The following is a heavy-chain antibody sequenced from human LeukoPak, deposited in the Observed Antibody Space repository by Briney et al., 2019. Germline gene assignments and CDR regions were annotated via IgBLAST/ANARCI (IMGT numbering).Heavy chain of an antibody. D-gene: IGHD6-6*01. CDR1: GGTFSSYA. V-gene: IGHV1-69*05. CDR3: ARDGEYSSSSGAFDI. Sequence: GASVKVSCEASGGTFSSYAISWVRQAPGQGLEWMGGIIPIFGTANYAQKFQGRVTITTDESTSTAYIELSSLRSEDTAVYYCARDGEYSSSSGAFDIWGQGTMVTVSS. J-gene: IGHJ3*02. CDR2: IIPIFGTA.